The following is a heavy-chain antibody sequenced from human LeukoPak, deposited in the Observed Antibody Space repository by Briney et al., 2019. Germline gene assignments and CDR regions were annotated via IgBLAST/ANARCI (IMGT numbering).Heavy chain of an antibody. J-gene: IGHJ6*02. CDR1: GFTFSSYS. Sequence: GSLRLSCAASGFTFSSYSMNWVRQAPGKGLEWVSSISSSSSYIYYADSVKGRYTISRGNAKNSLYLQMNSLRAEDTAVYYCARDLRGMRYYYGMDVWGQGTTVTVSS. V-gene: IGHV3-21*01. D-gene: IGHD3-16*01. CDR2: ISSSSSYI. CDR3: ARDLRGMRYYYGMDV.